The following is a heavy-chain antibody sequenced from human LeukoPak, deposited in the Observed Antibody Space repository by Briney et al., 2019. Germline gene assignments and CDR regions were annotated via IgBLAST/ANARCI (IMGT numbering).Heavy chain of an antibody. CDR3: ARHMGNSGYEHFDY. Sequence: PSEALSLTCTVSGGSISSSGYYWGWILQPPGKGLEWIGGMYSGGSTYYNASLKSRVTFSVDTSKNQFSLKLSSVTAADTAVYYCARHMGNSGYEHFDYWGQETLVTVSS. D-gene: IGHD5-12*01. J-gene: IGHJ4*02. CDR1: GGSISSSGYY. CDR2: MYSGGST. V-gene: IGHV4-39*01.